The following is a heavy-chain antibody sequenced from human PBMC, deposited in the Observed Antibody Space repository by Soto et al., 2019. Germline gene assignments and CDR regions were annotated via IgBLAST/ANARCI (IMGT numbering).Heavy chain of an antibody. J-gene: IGHJ6*02. D-gene: IGHD3-9*01. CDR3: ATRKYYDILTGYYDYYYYYGMDV. CDR1: GYTFTSYA. V-gene: IGHV1-3*01. CDR2: INAGNGNT. Sequence: GASVKVSCKASGYTFTSYAMHWVRQAPGQRLEWMGWINAGNGNTKYSQKFQGRVTITRDTSASTAYMELSSLRSEDTAVYYCATRKYYDILTGYYDYYYYYGMDVWGQGTTVTVSS.